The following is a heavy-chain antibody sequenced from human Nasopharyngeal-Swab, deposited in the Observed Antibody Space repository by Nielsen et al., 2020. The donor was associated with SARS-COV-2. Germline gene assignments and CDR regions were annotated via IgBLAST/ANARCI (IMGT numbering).Heavy chain of an antibody. J-gene: IGHJ4*02. CDR1: GFTFSDYY. V-gene: IGHV3-11*01. CDR2: ISSSGSTI. D-gene: IGHD3-10*01. Sequence: GGSLRLPCAASGFTFSDYYMSWIRQAPGKGLEWVSYISSSGSTIYYADSVKGRFTISRDNAKNSLYLQMNSLRAEDTAVYYCANHLPGTYYFDYWGQGTLVTVSS. CDR3: ANHLPGTYYFDY.